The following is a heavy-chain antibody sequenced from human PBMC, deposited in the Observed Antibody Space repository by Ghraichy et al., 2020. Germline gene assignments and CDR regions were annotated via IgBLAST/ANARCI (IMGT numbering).Heavy chain of an antibody. CDR2: IKGGGSAK. J-gene: IGHJ5*02. CDR1: GFTFSGYS. CDR3: AGERVSMAVVRRLDP. D-gene: IGHD6-19*01. Sequence: GGSLRLSCAASGFTFSGYSMHWVRQAPGKGLEWVANIKGGGSAKYYADSVKGRFTIFRDNAKNSLYVQMNSLRAEDTAVYYCAGERVSMAVVRRLDPWDQGNLVTVSS. V-gene: IGHV3-7*01.